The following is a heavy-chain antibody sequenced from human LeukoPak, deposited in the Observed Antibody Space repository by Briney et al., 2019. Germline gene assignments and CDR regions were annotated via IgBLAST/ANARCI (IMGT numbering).Heavy chain of an antibody. CDR3: ARGSGILYYFDY. CDR2: IYHSGST. CDR1: GGSISSGGYS. D-gene: IGHD3-10*01. J-gene: IGHJ4*02. Sequence: SETLSLTCAVSGGSISSGGYSWGWLRQPPGKGLEWIGYIYHSGSTNYNPSLKSRVTISVNTSKSQFSLKLRAVTATDTAVYYRARGSGILYYFDYCCEEALLIVAS. V-gene: IGHV4-30-2*01.